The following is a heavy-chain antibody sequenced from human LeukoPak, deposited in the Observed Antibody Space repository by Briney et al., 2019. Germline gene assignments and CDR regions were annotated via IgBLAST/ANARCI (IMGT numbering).Heavy chain of an antibody. Sequence: GGTLRLSCAPSGFTFSRHWMSWVRQAPGKGPEWVANIKQDGSERYYVDSVKGRFTISRDNAKNSLYLQMNSLRAEDTALYYCARALRGEGDYDYYYMDVCGKGTTVTVSS. V-gene: IGHV3-7*03. CDR2: IKQDGSER. CDR3: ARALRGEGDYDYYYMDV. D-gene: IGHD2-21*01. CDR1: GFTFSRHW. J-gene: IGHJ6*03.